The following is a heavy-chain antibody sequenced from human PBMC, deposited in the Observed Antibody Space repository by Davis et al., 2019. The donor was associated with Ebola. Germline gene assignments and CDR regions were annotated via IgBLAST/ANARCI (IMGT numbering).Heavy chain of an antibody. CDR2: IKQDGSEK. CDR1: GFTFSSYW. V-gene: IGHV3-7*03. CDR3: AKVVSDIVVVVAATFFDY. J-gene: IGHJ4*02. D-gene: IGHD2-15*01. Sequence: PGGSLRLSCAASGFTFSSYWMSWVRQAPGKGLEWVANIKQDGSEKYYVDSVKGRFTISRDNAKNSLYLQMNSLRAEDTAVYYCAKVVSDIVVVVAATFFDYWGQGTLVTVSS.